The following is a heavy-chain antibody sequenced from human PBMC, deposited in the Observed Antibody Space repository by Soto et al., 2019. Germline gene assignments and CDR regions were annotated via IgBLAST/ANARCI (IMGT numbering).Heavy chain of an antibody. Sequence: GGSLRLSCAAPGFAVSSYSMHWVRPAPGKGLEWVAAMSFDGNSKYFADSVKGRFKISRDTSKNTWSLEMESLGVEDSALYHCTRGRSMIANDDFEYWGQGTQVTVSS. CDR1: GFAVSSYS. J-gene: IGHJ4*02. CDR3: TRGRSMIANDDFEY. D-gene: IGHD2-21*01. CDR2: MSFDGNSK. V-gene: IGHV3-30-3*01.